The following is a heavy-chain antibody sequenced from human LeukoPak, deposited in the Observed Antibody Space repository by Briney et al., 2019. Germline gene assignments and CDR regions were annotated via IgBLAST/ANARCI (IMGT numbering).Heavy chain of an antibody. CDR3: ARSFASGRYKFDY. D-gene: IGHD6-19*01. CDR2: IFDSGST. CDR1: GGSISSHY. J-gene: IGHJ4*02. V-gene: IGHV4-59*11. Sequence: SETLSLTCTVSGGSISSHYWSWIRQPPGKGLEWIGNIFDSGSTNYNPSLKSRVTISVDTSKNRFSLELSSVTAADTAVYYCARSFASGRYKFDYWGQGTLVTVSS.